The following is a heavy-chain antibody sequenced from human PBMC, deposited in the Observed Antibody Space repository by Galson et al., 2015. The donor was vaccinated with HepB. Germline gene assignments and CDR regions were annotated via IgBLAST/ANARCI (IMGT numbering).Heavy chain of an antibody. CDR2: IWYDGSNK. Sequence: SLRLSCAASGFTFSSYGMHWVRQAPGKGLEWVAVIWYDGSNKYYADSVKGRFTISRDNSKNTLYLQMNSLRAEDTAVYYCARGPEAVPAWDYYYYYMDVWGQGTLVTVSS. CDR3: ARGPEAVPAWDYYYYYMDV. D-gene: IGHD2-2*01. CDR1: GFTFSSYG. V-gene: IGHV3-33*01. J-gene: IGHJ6*03.